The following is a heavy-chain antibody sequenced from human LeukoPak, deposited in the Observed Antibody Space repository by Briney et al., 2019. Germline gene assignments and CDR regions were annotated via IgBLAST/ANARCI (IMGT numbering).Heavy chain of an antibody. CDR1: GDTVSSNSAA. J-gene: IGHJ4*02. CDR3: ARSSQGFLDY. CDR2: TYYRSKWFN. Sequence: SQTLSLTCAISGDTVSSNSAAWNWSRQSPSRGLEWLGRTYYRSKWFNGYALSVKSRITINPDTSKNQFSLQLNSVTPEDTAVYYCARSSQGFLDYWGQGSLVTVSS. V-gene: IGHV6-1*01.